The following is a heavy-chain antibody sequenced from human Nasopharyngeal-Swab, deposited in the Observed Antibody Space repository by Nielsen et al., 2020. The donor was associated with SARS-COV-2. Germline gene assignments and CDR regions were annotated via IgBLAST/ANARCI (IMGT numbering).Heavy chain of an antibody. CDR1: GYTLTVLP. Sequence: ASVKVSCKVSGYTLTVLPMHWVRQAPGKGLEWMGRVVPEDGEHIYAQNFQGRVTMTEDTSTYTAYLELSSLRSEDTAVYYCASEGSGVFGVVIYAFDIWGPGTLVTVSS. D-gene: IGHD3-3*01. V-gene: IGHV1-24*01. CDR2: VVPEDGEH. CDR3: ASEGSGVFGVVIYAFDI. J-gene: IGHJ3*02.